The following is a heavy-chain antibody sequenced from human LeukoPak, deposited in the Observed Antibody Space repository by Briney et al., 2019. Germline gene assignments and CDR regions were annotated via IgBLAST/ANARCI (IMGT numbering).Heavy chain of an antibody. V-gene: IGHV3-21*01. Sequence: EGSLRPSCAASGFNFGSYARNWVRQAPGKGLEWVSSISSGSSFIYYADSVKGRFTISRDNAKNSLYLQMNSLRAEDTAIYYCARDQGGERWFDPWGQGTLVTVSS. J-gene: IGHJ5*02. CDR1: GFNFGSYA. CDR3: ARDQGGERWFDP. CDR2: ISSGSSFI. D-gene: IGHD3-16*01.